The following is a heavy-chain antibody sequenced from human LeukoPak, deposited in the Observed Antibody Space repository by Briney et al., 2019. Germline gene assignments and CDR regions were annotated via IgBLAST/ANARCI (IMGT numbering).Heavy chain of an antibody. Sequence: SVKVSCKASGGTFSSYAISWVRQAPGQGLEWMGGIIPIFGTANYAQKFQGRVTITADKSTSTAYMELSSLRSEDTAVYYCASYPLAVAAKGSFDYWGQGTLVTVSS. D-gene: IGHD6-19*01. V-gene: IGHV1-69*06. J-gene: IGHJ4*02. CDR1: GGTFSSYA. CDR2: IIPIFGTA. CDR3: ASYPLAVAAKGSFDY.